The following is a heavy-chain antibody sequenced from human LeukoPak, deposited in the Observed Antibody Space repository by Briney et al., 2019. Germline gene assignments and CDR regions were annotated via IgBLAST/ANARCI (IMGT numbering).Heavy chain of an antibody. V-gene: IGHV3-7*01. CDR1: GITFSSYA. Sequence: GGSPRLSCAVSGITFSSYAMSWVRQAPGKGLEWVANIKQDGTEKYYVDSVKGRFTISRDNAKNSLYLQMNSLRVEDTAVYYCAKLAKYFYGSETYYFFEHWGQGTPVTASS. D-gene: IGHD3-10*01. CDR2: IKQDGTEK. CDR3: AKLAKYFYGSETYYFFEH. J-gene: IGHJ4*02.